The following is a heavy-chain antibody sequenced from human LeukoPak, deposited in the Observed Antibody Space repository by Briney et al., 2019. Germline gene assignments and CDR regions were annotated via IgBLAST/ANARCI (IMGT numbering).Heavy chain of an antibody. CDR2: ISWNSGSI. Sequence: GGSLRLACAASGFTFDDYAMYWVRQAPGKGLEWVSGISWNSGSIGYADSVKGRFTISRDNAKNSLYLQMNSLRAEDTAVYYCARDFRFLEDYWGQGTLVTVSS. CDR1: GFTFDDYA. J-gene: IGHJ4*02. D-gene: IGHD3-3*01. CDR3: ARDFRFLEDY. V-gene: IGHV3-9*01.